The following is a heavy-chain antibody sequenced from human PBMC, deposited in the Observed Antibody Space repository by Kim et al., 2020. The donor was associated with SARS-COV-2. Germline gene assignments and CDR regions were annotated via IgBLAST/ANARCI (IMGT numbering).Heavy chain of an antibody. Sequence: ADSLKGRVTISGDNAQNTLFLQMNSLKAEDSAMYYCARDLSTIAARWGQGSLVTVSS. J-gene: IGHJ4*02. V-gene: IGHV3-74*01. CDR3: ARDLSTIAAR. D-gene: IGHD6-13*01.